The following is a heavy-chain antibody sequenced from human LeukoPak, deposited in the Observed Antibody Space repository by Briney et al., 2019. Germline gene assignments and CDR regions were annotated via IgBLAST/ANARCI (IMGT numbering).Heavy chain of an antibody. V-gene: IGHV3-30*18. D-gene: IGHD5-18*01. Sequence: PGGSLRLSCAASGFTFSSYGMHWVRQAPGKGLEWVAIISYDGSNKYYADSVKGRFTISRDNSKSTLYLQMNSLRPEDTAVYYCAKETLIHFDDWGQGTLVTVSS. CDR3: AKETLIHFDD. CDR1: GFTFSSYG. J-gene: IGHJ4*02. CDR2: ISYDGSNK.